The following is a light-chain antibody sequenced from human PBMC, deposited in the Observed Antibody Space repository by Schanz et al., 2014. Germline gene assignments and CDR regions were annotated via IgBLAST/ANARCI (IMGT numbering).Light chain of an antibody. Sequence: DIVLTQSPATLSLSPGERATLSCRASQSVSSSYLAWYQQKPGQAPRLLIYGASNRATGIPDRFSGSGSGTDFTLTISRLEPEDFAVYFCQQFGASPFTFGAGSKVEIK. CDR3: QQFGASPFT. CDR1: QSVSSSY. J-gene: IGKJ4*01. CDR2: GAS. V-gene: IGKV3-20*01.